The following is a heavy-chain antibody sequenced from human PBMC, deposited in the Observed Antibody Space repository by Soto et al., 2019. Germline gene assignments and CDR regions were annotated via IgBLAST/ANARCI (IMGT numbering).Heavy chain of an antibody. V-gene: IGHV3-23*01. D-gene: IGHD1-26*01. J-gene: IGHJ4*02. CDR2: ISGSGGST. CDR3: DKPRGSGSYHGGYYFDY. CDR1: GFTFSSYA. Sequence: GGSLRLSCAASGFTFSSYAMSWVRQAPGKGLEWVSAISGSGGSTYYADSVKGRFTISRDNSKNTLYLQMNSLRAEDTAVYYCDKPRGSGSYHGGYYFDYWGQGTLVTVSS.